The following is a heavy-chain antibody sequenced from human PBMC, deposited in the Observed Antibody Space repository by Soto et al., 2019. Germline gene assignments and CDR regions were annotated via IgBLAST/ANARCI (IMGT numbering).Heavy chain of an antibody. J-gene: IGHJ6*02. CDR3: AAPHCTNGVCYSVYYYSYGMDV. D-gene: IGHD2-8*01. CDR2: IVVGSGNT. Sequence: SVKVSCKASGFTFTSSAVQWVRQARGQRLEWIGWIVVGSGNTNYAQKFQERVTITRDMSTSTAYMELSSLRSEDTAVYYCAAPHCTNGVCYSVYYYSYGMDVRGPGTIVTVSS. V-gene: IGHV1-58*01. CDR1: GFTFTSSA.